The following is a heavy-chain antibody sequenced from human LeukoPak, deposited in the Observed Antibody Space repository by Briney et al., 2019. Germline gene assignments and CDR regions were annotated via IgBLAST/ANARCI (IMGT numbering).Heavy chain of an antibody. D-gene: IGHD3-22*01. CDR1: GYSFTSYW. Sequence: GESLKISCKGSGYSFTSYWIGWVRQMPGKGPEWMGIIHPGDSDTRYSPSFQGQVTISADKSISTAYLQWSSLKASDTAMYYCASLTGGYFDNNGYTYWGQGTLVTVSS. J-gene: IGHJ4*02. V-gene: IGHV5-51*01. CDR3: ASLTGGYFDNNGYTY. CDR2: IHPGDSDT.